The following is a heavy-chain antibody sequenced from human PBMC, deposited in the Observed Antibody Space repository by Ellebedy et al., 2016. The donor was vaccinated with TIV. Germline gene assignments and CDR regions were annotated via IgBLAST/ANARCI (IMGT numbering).Heavy chain of an antibody. D-gene: IGHD6-13*01. Sequence: GESLKISCAASGFTFSDYYMSWIRQAPGKGLEWVSYISSTSSCKNYADSVKGRFTISRDNAKNSLYLQMNSLRAEDTAVYYSSREVLYSSCWYFNHWGQGTLVTVSS. V-gene: IGHV3-11*06. CDR1: GFTFSDYY. J-gene: IGHJ1*01. CDR2: ISSTSSCK. CDR3: SREVLYSSCWYFNH.